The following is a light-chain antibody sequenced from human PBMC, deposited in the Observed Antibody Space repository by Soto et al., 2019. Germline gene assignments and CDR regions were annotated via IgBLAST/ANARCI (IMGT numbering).Light chain of an antibody. CDR1: QDIGIN. CDR2: VAS. Sequence: DIQMTQSPSSLSASVGDRVTMTCRASQDIGINLGWFQQKPGKAPKRLIYVASSLQSGVPSRFSGSGSGTAFTLTISSLQPEDFASYFCLQHNAYPWTFGQGTKVEV. CDR3: LQHNAYPWT. V-gene: IGKV1-17*01. J-gene: IGKJ1*01.